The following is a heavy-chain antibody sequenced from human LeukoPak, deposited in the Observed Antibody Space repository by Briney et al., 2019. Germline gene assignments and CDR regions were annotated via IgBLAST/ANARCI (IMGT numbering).Heavy chain of an antibody. CDR2: IYHSGST. D-gene: IGHD1-26*01. CDR1: GYSISSDYY. Sequence: SETLSLTCTVSGYSISSDYYWGWIRQPPGKGLEWIGTIYHSGSTSYNPSLKSRVTISVDTSKNQFSLKLTSVTAADTAVYYCTKIEVGADDFDYFQHWGQGTLVTVSS. V-gene: IGHV4-38-2*02. J-gene: IGHJ1*01. CDR3: TKIEVGADDFDYFQH.